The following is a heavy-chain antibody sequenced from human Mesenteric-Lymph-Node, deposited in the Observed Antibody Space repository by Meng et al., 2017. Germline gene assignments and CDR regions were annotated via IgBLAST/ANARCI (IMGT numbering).Heavy chain of an antibody. CDR2: ISGSGGST. V-gene: IGHV3-23*01. CDR1: GFTFSSYA. D-gene: IGHD4-23*01. Sequence: GESLKISCAASGFTFSSYAMSWVRQAPGKGLEWVSAISGSGGSTYYADSVKGRFTISRDNSKNTLYLQMNSLRAEDTAVYYCAKHSLRRWYDWFFDLWGRGTLVTVSS. J-gene: IGHJ2*01. CDR3: AKHSLRRWYDWFFDL.